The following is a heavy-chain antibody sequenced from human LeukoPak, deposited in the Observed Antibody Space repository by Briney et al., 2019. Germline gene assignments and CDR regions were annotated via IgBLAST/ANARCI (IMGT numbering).Heavy chain of an antibody. CDR1: GYTFTGYY. D-gene: IGHD2-2*01. J-gene: IGHJ6*02. CDR3: ARRIVVVPADSRTGYYYYYGMDV. V-gene: IGHV1-2*04. CDR2: INPNSGGT. Sequence: ASVKVSCKASGYTFTGYYMHWVRQAPGQGLEWMGWINPNSGGTNYAQKFQGWVTMTRDTSISTAYMELSRLRSDDTAVYYCARRIVVVPADSRTGYYYYYGMDVWGQGTTVTVSS.